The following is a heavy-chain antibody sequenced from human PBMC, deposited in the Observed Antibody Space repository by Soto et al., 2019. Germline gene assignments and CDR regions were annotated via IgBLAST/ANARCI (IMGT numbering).Heavy chain of an antibody. CDR2: INPSGGST. CDR3: ARDRGAARLRSGFDY. V-gene: IGHV1-46*03. J-gene: IGHJ4*02. Sequence: GASVKVSCKASGYTFTSYGISWVRQAPGQGLEWMGIINPSGGSTSYAQKFQGRVTMTRDTSTSTVYMELSSLRSEDTAVYYCARDRGAARLRSGFDYWGQGTLVTVSS. D-gene: IGHD6-6*01. CDR1: GYTFTSYG.